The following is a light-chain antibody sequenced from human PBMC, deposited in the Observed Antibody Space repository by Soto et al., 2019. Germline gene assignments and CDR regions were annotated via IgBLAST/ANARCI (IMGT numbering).Light chain of an antibody. CDR1: QTISSY. CDR3: QQTYSTPWT. CDR2: TAS. V-gene: IGKV1-39*01. Sequence: DIQMTQSPSSLSASVGDSVTITCRASQTISSYLNWYKQKPGKVPKLLIYTASSLQSGVPSRFSGSGSGTDFTLTLSSLQLEDFATYYCQQTYSTPWTFGQGTKVEIK. J-gene: IGKJ1*01.